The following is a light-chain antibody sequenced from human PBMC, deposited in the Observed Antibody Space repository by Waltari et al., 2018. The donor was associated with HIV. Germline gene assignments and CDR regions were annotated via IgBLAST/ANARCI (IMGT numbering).Light chain of an antibody. CDR2: YVS. J-gene: IGLJ2*01. CDR1: SSDVGSYNS. V-gene: IGLV2-14*03. Sequence: QSALTQPASVSGSPGQSITISCTGASSDVGSYNSVSWYQQRPGKAPKLIIYYVSNRPSGVSRRFSGAQSGNTDPLTISGLQADDEADFYCSSSTSSTTLEIFGGGTKLTVL. CDR3: SSSTSSTTLEI.